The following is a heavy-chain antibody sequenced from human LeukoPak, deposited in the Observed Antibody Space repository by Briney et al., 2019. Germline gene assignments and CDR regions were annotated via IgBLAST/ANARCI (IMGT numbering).Heavy chain of an antibody. CDR3: ARGDYDSGHFFDY. V-gene: IGHV1-46*01. Sequence: GGSLRLSCVASGLAFSSYSMHWVRQAPGQGLEWMGIINPSGGSTSFAEKFQGRVTMTRDTSTSTVFMELSSLRSEDTAVYYCARGDYDSGHFFDYWGQGTLVTVSS. D-gene: IGHD3-16*01. CDR1: GLAFSSYS. J-gene: IGHJ4*02. CDR2: INPSGGST.